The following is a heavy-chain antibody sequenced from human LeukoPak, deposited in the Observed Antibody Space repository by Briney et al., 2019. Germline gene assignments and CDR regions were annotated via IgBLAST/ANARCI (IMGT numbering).Heavy chain of an antibody. Sequence: PSETLSLTRAVYGGSFSGYYWSWIRQPPGKGLEWIGEINHSGSTNYNPSLKSRVTISVDTSKNQFSLKLSSVTAADTAVYYCAREGNLFDYWGQGTLVTVSS. J-gene: IGHJ4*02. CDR2: INHSGST. CDR1: GGSFSGYY. D-gene: IGHD1-14*01. V-gene: IGHV4-34*01. CDR3: AREGNLFDY.